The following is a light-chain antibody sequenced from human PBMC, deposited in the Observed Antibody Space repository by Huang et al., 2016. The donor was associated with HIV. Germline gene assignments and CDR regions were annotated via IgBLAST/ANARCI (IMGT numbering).Light chain of an antibody. V-gene: IGKV3-11*01. Sequence: EVVLTQSPPTLSLFPGETATRSCRASQTIGTYVAWYQPRPRQGPRLLIDDGSNRAAGVPARISGAGSGTTFTLSSSGLESEDFGVYCCQQRRSWPLTFGGGTKVEV. J-gene: IGKJ4*01. CDR1: QTIGTY. CDR2: DGS. CDR3: QQRRSWPLT.